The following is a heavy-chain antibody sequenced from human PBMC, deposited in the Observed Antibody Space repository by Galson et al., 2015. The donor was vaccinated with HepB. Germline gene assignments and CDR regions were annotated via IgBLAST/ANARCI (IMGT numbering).Heavy chain of an antibody. CDR3: AREAVGAFCSSTTCPNYWYFDL. D-gene: IGHD3-3*01. V-gene: IGHV1-2*02. CDR2: INPNSGDT. CDR1: GYTITSHY. J-gene: IGHJ2*01. Sequence: VKVSCKASGYTITSHYIHWVRQAPGQGLEWMAWINPNSGDTGYAQKFQGRVTMTRDTTINTVDMELRRLTSDDTAVYFCAREAVGAFCSSTTCPNYWYFDLWGRGSLVTASS.